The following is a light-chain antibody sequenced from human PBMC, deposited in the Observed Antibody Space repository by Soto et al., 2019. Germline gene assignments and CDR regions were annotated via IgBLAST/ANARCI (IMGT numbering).Light chain of an antibody. J-gene: IGKJ4*01. CDR3: QQYDIWPPLT. CDR2: GAS. Sequence: TVMTQSPATLAVSPGERATLSCRASQSVRNNLAWYQQKPGQAPRLLIYGASIRATGIPARFSGGGSGTEFTLTISSLQSEDFAVYYCQQYDIWPPLTFGGGTKVEIK. CDR1: QSVRNN. V-gene: IGKV3-15*01.